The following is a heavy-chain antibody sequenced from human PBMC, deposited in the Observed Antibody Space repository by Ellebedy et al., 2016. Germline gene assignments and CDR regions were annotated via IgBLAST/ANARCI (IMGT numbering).Heavy chain of an antibody. D-gene: IGHD6-19*01. CDR1: GGSISSYY. V-gene: IGHV4-59*01. J-gene: IGHJ4*02. CDR3: ARVTSSWLVRY. CDR2: IYYSGST. Sequence: GSLRLSCTVSGGSISSYYWSWIRQPPGKGLEWIGYIYYSGSTNYNPSLKSRVTISVDTSKNQFSLKLSSVTAADTAVYYCARVTSSWLVRYWGQGTLVTVSS.